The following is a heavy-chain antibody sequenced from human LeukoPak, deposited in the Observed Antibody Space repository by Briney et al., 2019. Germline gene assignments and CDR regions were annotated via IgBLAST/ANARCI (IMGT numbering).Heavy chain of an antibody. CDR1: GYTFSGTGWY. V-gene: IGHV1-2*02. J-gene: IGHJ4*02. D-gene: IGHD3-10*01. Sequence: ASVKVSCKASGYTFSGTGWYLYWLRQAPGQGLECMGWIHPNNGDTAYAQKFEGRVAMTRDTSISTAYMELRRLRPDDTAVYFCARDGPMQMVDLDYWGQGTLVTVS. CDR3: ARDGPMQMVDLDY. CDR2: IHPNNGDT.